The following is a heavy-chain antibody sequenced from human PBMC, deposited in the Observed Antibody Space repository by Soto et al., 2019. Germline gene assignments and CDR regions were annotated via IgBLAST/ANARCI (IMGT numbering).Heavy chain of an antibody. CDR2: INHSGST. CDR1: GGSFSGYY. D-gene: IGHD5-18*01. CDR3: ARGIQLSPTLVYYYYYGMDV. J-gene: IGHJ6*02. Sequence: SETLSLTCAVYGGSFSGYYWSWIRQPPGKGLEWIGEINHSGSTNYNPSLKSRVTISVDTSKNQFSLKLSSVTAADTAVYYCARGIQLSPTLVYYYYYGMDVWGQGTTVTVSS. V-gene: IGHV4-34*01.